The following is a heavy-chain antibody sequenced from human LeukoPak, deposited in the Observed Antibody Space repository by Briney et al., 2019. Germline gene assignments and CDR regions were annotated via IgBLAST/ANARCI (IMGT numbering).Heavy chain of an antibody. V-gene: IGHV1-3*01. CDR2: INAGNGNT. D-gene: IGHD5-24*01. J-gene: IGHJ4*02. CDR1: GYTFTSYA. CDR3: ARDRIEMATILYYFDY. Sequence: ASVKVSCKASGYTFTSYAMHWVRQAPGQRLEWMGWINAGNGNTKYSQKFQGRVTITRDTSASTAYMELSSLRSEDTAVYYCARDRIEMATILYYFDYWAREPWSPSPQ.